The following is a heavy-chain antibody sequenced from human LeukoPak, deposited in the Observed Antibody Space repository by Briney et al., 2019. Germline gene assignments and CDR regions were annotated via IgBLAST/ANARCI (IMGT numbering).Heavy chain of an antibody. V-gene: IGHV3-48*02. J-gene: IGHJ4*02. CDR3: ATKMATKGSFEY. CDR1: GFXFGTYN. Sequence: GGSLRLSCAASGFXFGTYNMNWVRQAPGKGLEWVSYISFSSSTIHYADSVKGRFTISRDNAKNSLYLQMNSLRDEDTAVYYCATKMATKGSFEYWGQGTLVTVSS. CDR2: ISFSSSTI. D-gene: IGHD5-24*01.